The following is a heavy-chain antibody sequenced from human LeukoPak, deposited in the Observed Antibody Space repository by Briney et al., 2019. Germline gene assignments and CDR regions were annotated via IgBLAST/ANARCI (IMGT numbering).Heavy chain of an antibody. D-gene: IGHD4-17*01. CDR2: KWYDGSNK. J-gene: IGHJ4*02. Sequence: GRSLRLSCAASGFTFSSYGMHWVRQAPGKGLEWVAVKWYDGSNKYYVDSVKGRFTISRDNSKNTLYLPMNSLRAEDTAVYYCARDQNEGYGDYFYYFDYWGQGTLVTVSS. CDR1: GFTFSSYG. CDR3: ARDQNEGYGDYFYYFDY. V-gene: IGHV3-33*01.